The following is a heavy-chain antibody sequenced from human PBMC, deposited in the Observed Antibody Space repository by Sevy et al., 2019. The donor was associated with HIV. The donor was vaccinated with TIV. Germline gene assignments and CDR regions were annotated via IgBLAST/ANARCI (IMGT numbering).Heavy chain of an antibody. Sequence: GGSLRLSCAASGFIFVTYGIHGVRQAPGKGLEGVAVISLDGSDKNYADSVRGRFTISRDNSKNTLYLQMNSLRVEDTAIYYCAKMQGGSYNYYGMDVWGQGTTVTVSS. V-gene: IGHV3-30*18. CDR3: AKMQGGSYNYYGMDV. J-gene: IGHJ6*02. CDR1: GFIFVTYG. CDR2: ISLDGSDK. D-gene: IGHD1-26*01.